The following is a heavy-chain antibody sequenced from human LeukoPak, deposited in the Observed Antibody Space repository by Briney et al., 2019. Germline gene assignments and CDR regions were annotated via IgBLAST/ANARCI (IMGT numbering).Heavy chain of an antibody. Sequence: GGSLRLSCAASGFTFDDYAMHWVRQAPGKGLEWVSGISWNSGSIGYADSVKGRFTVSRDNAKNSLYLQMNSLRAEDTALYYCAKRAGVTRYYFDYWGQGTLVTVSS. J-gene: IGHJ4*02. D-gene: IGHD4-23*01. CDR3: AKRAGVTRYYFDY. V-gene: IGHV3-9*01. CDR1: GFTFDDYA. CDR2: ISWNSGSI.